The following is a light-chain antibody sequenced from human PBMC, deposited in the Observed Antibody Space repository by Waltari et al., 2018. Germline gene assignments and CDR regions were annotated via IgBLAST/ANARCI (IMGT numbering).Light chain of an antibody. J-gene: IGLJ3*02. Sequence: QSVLTQPPSASGTPGQRVTISCSGRSSNVGSSYVYWYQHLPGAAPKVLMFRDDERASGIPDRFSGSKSGTSASLAISGLRSEDEADYYCAAWDDSLSCWVFGGGTKLTVL. CDR3: AAWDDSLSCWV. CDR1: SSNVGSSY. CDR2: RDD. V-gene: IGLV1-47*01.